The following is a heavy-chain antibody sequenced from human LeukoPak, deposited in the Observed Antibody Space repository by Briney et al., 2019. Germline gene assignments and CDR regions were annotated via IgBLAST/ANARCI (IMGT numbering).Heavy chain of an antibody. V-gene: IGHV3-30*04. CDR3: ARDMGSSAWGYDYYYMDV. J-gene: IGHJ6*03. Sequence: GGSLRLSCVASGFTFSNYAMHWVRQAPGKGLEWVAVISYGGSNTYYADSVKGRFTISRDKSKKTLYLQMNNLRSEDTAVYYCARDMGSSAWGYDYYYMDVWGKGTTVTVSS. CDR1: GFTFSNYA. D-gene: IGHD6-19*01. CDR2: ISYGGSNT.